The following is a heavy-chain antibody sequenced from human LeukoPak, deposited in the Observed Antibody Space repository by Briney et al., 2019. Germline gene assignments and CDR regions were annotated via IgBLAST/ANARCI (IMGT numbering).Heavy chain of an antibody. CDR1: GGSFSGFY. CDR3: ARFNSGSYQHYFDY. V-gene: IGHV4-34*01. D-gene: IGHD1-26*01. J-gene: IGHJ4*02. Sequence: PSETLSLTCAVYGGSFSGFYWSWIRQPPGKGLEWIGDINHSGGTNYNPSLKSRVTISVDTSKNQFSLKLSSVTAADTAVYYCARFNSGSYQHYFDYWGQGTLVTVSS. CDR2: INHSGGT.